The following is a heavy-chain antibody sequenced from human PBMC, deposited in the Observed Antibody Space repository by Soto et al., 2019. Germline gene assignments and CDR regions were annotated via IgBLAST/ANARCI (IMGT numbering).Heavy chain of an antibody. J-gene: IGHJ4*02. CDR1: GFTFSSYA. CDR2: IGPSGRST. D-gene: IGHD3-22*01. CDR3: ARLYYFDSTGFFRSIDY. Sequence: EGQLLQSGGGLVQPGGSLRLPCIASGFTFSSYAMSWVRLVPGKGLEWVSSIGPSGRSTHYADSVKGRFTISRDNSQNTLYLQMNGLRGEDTAVYFCARLYYFDSTGFFRSIDYWGQEALVTVSS. V-gene: IGHV3-23*01.